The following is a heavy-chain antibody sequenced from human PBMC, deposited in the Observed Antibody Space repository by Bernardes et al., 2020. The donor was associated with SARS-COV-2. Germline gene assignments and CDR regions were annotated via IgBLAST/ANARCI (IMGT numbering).Heavy chain of an antibody. CDR2: IKRDGSET. CDR1: GFAFRDYC. Sequence: GGTLRLSCAVSGFAFRDYCMTWVRQAPGKGLEWVANIKRDGSETYYVDSVKGRFTISRDNAKNLVFLQMNSLRAEDTAVFYCVRSAGMDVWGQGTMVTVSS. CDR3: VRSAGMDV. J-gene: IGHJ6*02. V-gene: IGHV3-7*03.